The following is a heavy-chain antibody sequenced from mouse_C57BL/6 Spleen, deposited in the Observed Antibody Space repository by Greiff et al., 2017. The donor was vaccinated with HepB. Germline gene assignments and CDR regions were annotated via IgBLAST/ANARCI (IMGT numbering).Heavy chain of an antibody. Sequence: EVQLQESVAELVRPGASVKLSCTASGFNIKNTYMHWVKQRPEQGLEWIGRIDPANGNTKYAPKFQGKATITADTSSNTAYLQLSSLKSEDTAIYYCARSNYYGSSFYFDYWGQGTTLTVSS. CDR1: GFNIKNTY. CDR2: IDPANGNT. D-gene: IGHD1-1*01. J-gene: IGHJ2*01. V-gene: IGHV14-3*01. CDR3: ARSNYYGSSFYFDY.